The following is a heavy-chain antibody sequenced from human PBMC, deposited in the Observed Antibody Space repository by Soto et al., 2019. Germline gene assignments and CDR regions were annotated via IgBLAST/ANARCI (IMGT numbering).Heavy chain of an antibody. CDR1: GYTFTSYY. V-gene: IGHV1-46*01. D-gene: IGHD2-2*01. Sequence: ASVKVSCKASGYTFTSYYMHWVRQAPGQGLERMGIINPSGGSTSYAQKFQGRVTMTRDTSTSTVYMELSSLRSEDTAVYYCARDIVVVPDKTYYYYGMDVWGQGTTVTVSS. J-gene: IGHJ6*02. CDR2: INPSGGST. CDR3: ARDIVVVPDKTYYYYGMDV.